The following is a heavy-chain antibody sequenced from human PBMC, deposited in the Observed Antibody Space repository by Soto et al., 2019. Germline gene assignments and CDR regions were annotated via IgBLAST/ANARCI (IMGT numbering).Heavy chain of an antibody. CDR2: ISGSGHNT. V-gene: IGHV3-23*01. Sequence: GGSLRLSCTASGFIFDSYAMSWVRQAPGKGLECISTISGSGHNTYYADSVKGRFTISRDSSKDTVYLQMNNLRADDTAVYFCGGGPDYRNNYYYGMDVWAQGTTVTVSS. D-gene: IGHD3-10*01. CDR3: GGGPDYRNNYYYGMDV. CDR1: GFIFDSYA. J-gene: IGHJ6*02.